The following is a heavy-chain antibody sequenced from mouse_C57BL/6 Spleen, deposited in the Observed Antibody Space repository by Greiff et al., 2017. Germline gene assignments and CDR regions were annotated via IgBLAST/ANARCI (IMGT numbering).Heavy chain of an antibody. Sequence: EVMLVESGGGLVQPGGSLKLSCAASGFTFSDYYMYWVRQTPEKRLEWVAYISNGGGSTYYPDTVKGRFTISRDNAKNTLYLQMSRLKSEDTAMYYCARGVTGGFDYWGQGTTLTVSS. CDR1: GFTFSDYY. J-gene: IGHJ2*01. V-gene: IGHV5-12*01. CDR2: ISNGGGST. CDR3: ARGVTGGFDY. D-gene: IGHD2-2*01.